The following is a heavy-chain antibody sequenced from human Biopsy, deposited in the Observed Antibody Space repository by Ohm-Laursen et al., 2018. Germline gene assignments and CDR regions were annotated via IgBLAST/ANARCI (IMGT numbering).Heavy chain of an antibody. V-gene: IGHV1-69*17. CDR3: ATPFQYYDSWGGYPPFDH. D-gene: IGHD3-3*01. Sequence: SSVKVSCKASGGTFSNYAISWVRQAPGEGLEWMGGIIAVSGLVNYAPKFQGRVSITADKSTTTAYMELSNPKSEDTAVYYCATPFQYYDSWGGYPPFDHWGQGTPVTVSS. CDR2: IIAVSGLV. J-gene: IGHJ4*02. CDR1: GGTFSNYA.